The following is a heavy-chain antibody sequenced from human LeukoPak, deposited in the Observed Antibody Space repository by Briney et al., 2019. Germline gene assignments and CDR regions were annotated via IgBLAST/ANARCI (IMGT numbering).Heavy chain of an antibody. V-gene: IGHV4-38-2*01. CDR1: GYSISSGYY. Sequence: SETLSLTCAVSGYSISSGYYWGWIRQPPGQGLEWIGSIYHSGSTYYNPSLKSRVTISVDTSKNQFSLKLSSVTAADTAVYYCARQGGGAARVFDYWGQGTLVTVSS. CDR2: IYHSGST. CDR3: ARQGGGAARVFDY. J-gene: IGHJ4*02. D-gene: IGHD6-6*01.